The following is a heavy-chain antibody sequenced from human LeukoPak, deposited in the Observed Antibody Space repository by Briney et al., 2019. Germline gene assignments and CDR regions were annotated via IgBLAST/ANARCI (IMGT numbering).Heavy chain of an antibody. J-gene: IGHJ4*02. V-gene: IGHV3-30-3*01. Sequence: GGSLRLSCAASGFTFSSYTMHWVRQAPGKGLEWVAVISYDGSNKYYADSVKGRFTISRDNAKTTLYLQMNSLRAEDTAVYYCAREIGYSSSWFLGWGQGTLVTVSS. CDR2: ISYDGSNK. D-gene: IGHD6-13*01. CDR1: GFTFSSYT. CDR3: AREIGYSSSWFLG.